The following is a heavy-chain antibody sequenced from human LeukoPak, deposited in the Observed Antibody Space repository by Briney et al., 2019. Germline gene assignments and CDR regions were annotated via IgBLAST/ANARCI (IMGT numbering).Heavy chain of an antibody. J-gene: IGHJ3*02. CDR2: INPKRGGT. V-gene: IGHV1-2*02. D-gene: IGHD1-26*01. CDR1: GYTFTVYY. CDR3: ARDYGGSYYDAFDI. Sequence: ASVKVSCKASGYTFTVYYMHWVRQAPGQGLEWMGWINPKRGGTNYAQKFQGRVTMTRVTSISTAYLELSRLRSDDTAVYYCARDYGGSYYDAFDIWGQGTMVTVSS.